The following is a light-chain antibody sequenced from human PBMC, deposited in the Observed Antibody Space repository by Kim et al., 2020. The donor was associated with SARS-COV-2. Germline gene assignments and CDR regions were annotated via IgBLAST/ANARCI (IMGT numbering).Light chain of an antibody. J-gene: IGKJ2*01. CDR1: QDIKKN. CDR2: DAS. Sequence: DILMTQSPSSLSASIRDRVIITCQATQDIKKNLNWYQQKPGEAPKLLIYDASNLQIGVPSRFSGSGSGTDFTLTITSLQPEDIATYYCLQYDNLPYTFGQGTKLEIK. CDR3: LQYDNLPYT. V-gene: IGKV1-33*01.